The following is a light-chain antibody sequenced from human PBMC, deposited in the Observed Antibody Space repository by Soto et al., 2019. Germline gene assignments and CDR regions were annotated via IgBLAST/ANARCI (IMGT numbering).Light chain of an antibody. V-gene: IGKV1-5*01. J-gene: IGKJ1*01. CDR2: DAS. CDR1: QSINSW. Sequence: DIQMTQSPSTLSASVGDRITITCRASQSINSWLAWYQQKPGKAPNLLIYDASTLESGVPSRFSGSGSGTEFTLTISSLQPDDFATYYCQQYDAYSTFGQGTKVDIK. CDR3: QQYDAYST.